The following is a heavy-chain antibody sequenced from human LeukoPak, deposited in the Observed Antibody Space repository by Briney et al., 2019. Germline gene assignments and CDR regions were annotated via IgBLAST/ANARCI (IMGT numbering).Heavy chain of an antibody. V-gene: IGHV4-39*01. J-gene: IGHJ4*02. D-gene: IGHD3-3*01. Sequence: PSETLSLTCTVSGGSISSSSYYRGWIRQPPGKGLEWIGSIYYSGSTYYNPSLKSRVTISVDTSKNQFSLKLSSVTAADTAVYYCARLRLKYYDFWSGYRGLGIFDYWGQGTLVTVSS. CDR3: ARLRLKYYDFWSGYRGLGIFDY. CDR1: GGSISSSSYY. CDR2: IYYSGST.